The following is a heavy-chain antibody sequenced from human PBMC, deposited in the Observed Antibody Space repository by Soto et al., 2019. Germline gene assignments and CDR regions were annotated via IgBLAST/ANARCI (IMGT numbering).Heavy chain of an antibody. V-gene: IGHV4-31*03. CDR2: IYYSGST. CDR1: GGSIISGGYY. J-gene: IGHJ5*02. D-gene: IGHD2-15*01. CDR3: ARTYCSGGSCYSTFRFDP. Sequence: SETLSLTCTVSGGSIISGGYYWSWIRQHPGKGLEWIGYIYYSGSTYYNPSLKSRVTISVDTSKNQFSLKLSSVTAADTAVYYCARTYCSGGSCYSTFRFDPWGQGTLVTVSS.